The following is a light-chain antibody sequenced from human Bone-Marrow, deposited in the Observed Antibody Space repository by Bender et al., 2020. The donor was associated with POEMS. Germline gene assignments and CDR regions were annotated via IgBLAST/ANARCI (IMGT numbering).Light chain of an antibody. J-gene: IGLJ3*02. CDR1: SSDVGGYNL. CDR3: AVWDDSLNGWV. V-gene: IGLV2-14*01. CDR2: GVT. Sequence: QSALTQPASVSGSPGQSITISCTGTSSDVGGYNLVSWYQQHPGRAPKLMIYGVTKRPSEVPDRFSGSRSGTSASLAISGLQSEDEADYYCAVWDDSLNGWVFGGGTKLTVL.